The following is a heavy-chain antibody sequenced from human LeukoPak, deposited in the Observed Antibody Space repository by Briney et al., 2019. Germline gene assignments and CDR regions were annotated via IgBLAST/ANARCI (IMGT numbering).Heavy chain of an antibody. V-gene: IGHV1-2*02. Sequence: ASVTVTCEASGYTFTGYYIHWVRQPPGQGLEWMAWINHNSGDTDCAQEFQGRVSMTRDTSISTAYMGLSRLTSDGTAVYYCAILLGATTNFDYWGQGTLVTVSS. CDR3: AILLGATTNFDY. CDR2: INHNSGDT. D-gene: IGHD1-26*01. CDR1: GYTFTGYY. J-gene: IGHJ4*02.